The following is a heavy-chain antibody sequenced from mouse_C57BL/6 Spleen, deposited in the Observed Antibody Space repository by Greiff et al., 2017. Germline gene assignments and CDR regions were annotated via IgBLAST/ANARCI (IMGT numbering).Heavy chain of an antibody. CDR2: IYPGSGNT. D-gene: IGHD2-2*01. Sequence: QVQLQQSGPELVKPGASVKISCKASGYSFTSYYIHWVKQRPGQGLEWIGWIYPGSGNTKYNEKFKGKATLTADTSSSTAYMQLSSLTSEDSAVYYCARYYGYDGRYYYAMDYWGQGTSVTVSS. J-gene: IGHJ4*01. CDR1: GYSFTSYY. V-gene: IGHV1-66*01. CDR3: ARYYGYDGRYYYAMDY.